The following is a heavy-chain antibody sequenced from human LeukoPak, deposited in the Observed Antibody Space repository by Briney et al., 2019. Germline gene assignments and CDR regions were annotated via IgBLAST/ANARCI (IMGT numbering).Heavy chain of an antibody. CDR2: INHSGST. J-gene: IGHJ6*03. Sequence: SETLSLTCAVYGGSFSGYYWSWIRQPPGKGLEWIGEINHSGSTNYNPSLKSRVTISVDTSKNQFSLKLSSVTAADTAVYYCASVEEGYSNPYYYYMDVWGKGTTVNVSS. CDR3: ASVEEGYSNPYYYYMDV. CDR1: GGSFSGYY. V-gene: IGHV4-34*01. D-gene: IGHD4-11*01.